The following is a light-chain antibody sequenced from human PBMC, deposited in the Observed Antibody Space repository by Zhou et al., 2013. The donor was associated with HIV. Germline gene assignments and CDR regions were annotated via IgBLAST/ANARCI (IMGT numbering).Light chain of an antibody. Sequence: EIVMTQSPATLSVSPGERATLSCRASQSVSSSYLAWYQQKPGQAPRLLIYSTSTRATGVPARFSGSGSGTDFTLTISSLEPEDFAVYYCQQRSNWVFGPGTKVDIK. V-gene: IGKV3D-20*02. CDR1: QSVSSSY. CDR2: STS. J-gene: IGKJ3*01. CDR3: QQRSNWV.